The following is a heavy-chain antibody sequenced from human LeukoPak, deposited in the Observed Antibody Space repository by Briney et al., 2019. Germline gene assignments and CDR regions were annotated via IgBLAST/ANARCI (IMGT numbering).Heavy chain of an antibody. CDR3: ARSGYSSGWYAPYNWFDP. CDR2: INHSGST. Sequence: PSETLSLTCAVYGGSFSGYYWSRIRQPPGKGLEWIGEINHSGSTNYNLSLKSRVTISVDTSKNQFSLKLSSVTAADTAVYYCARSGYSSGWYAPYNWFDPWGRGTLVTVSS. V-gene: IGHV4-34*01. J-gene: IGHJ5*02. CDR1: GGSFSGYY. D-gene: IGHD6-19*01.